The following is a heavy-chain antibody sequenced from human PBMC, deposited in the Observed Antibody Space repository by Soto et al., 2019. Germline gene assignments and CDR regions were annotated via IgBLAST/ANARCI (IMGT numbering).Heavy chain of an antibody. Sequence: ASVKVSCKASGFTFTGYYMYWVRQAPGQGLECMGWINPYSGGTNYTQKFQGRVTMTRDTSISTAYMELSRLRSDDTAVYYCARDLEIGSYSLYYYSYAMDVWGQGTTVTV. J-gene: IGHJ6*02. CDR2: INPYSGGT. D-gene: IGHD1-26*01. CDR3: ARDLEIGSYSLYYYSYAMDV. V-gene: IGHV1-2*02. CDR1: GFTFTGYY.